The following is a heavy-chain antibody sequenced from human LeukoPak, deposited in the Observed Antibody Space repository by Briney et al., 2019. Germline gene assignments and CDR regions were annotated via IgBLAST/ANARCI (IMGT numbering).Heavy chain of an antibody. D-gene: IGHD1-1*01. Sequence: GASVKVSCKSSGYTSSSYGFSWMRQAPGQGLEWMGWLSTYNGNTNYAQKFQGRVTMTTDTSTSTAYMELRSLRSDDTAVYYCARDVPGSIGTTARFDPWGQGTLVTVSS. CDR1: GYTSSSYG. V-gene: IGHV1-18*01. CDR3: ARDVPGSIGTTARFDP. J-gene: IGHJ5*02. CDR2: LSTYNGNT.